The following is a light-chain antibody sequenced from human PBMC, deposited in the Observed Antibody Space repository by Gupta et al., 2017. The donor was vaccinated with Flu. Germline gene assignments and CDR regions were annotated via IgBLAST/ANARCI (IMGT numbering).Light chain of an antibody. V-gene: IGLV2-23*02. Sequence: QSALTQPASVSGSPGQSITISCSRTNSNVGGYNFVSCNQQHPAKAHHLMIYEVNKRAAGVANRFSGSKAGNTASLTISGLEADDESDYYCCSYGGSSIYVFGTGTKVTVL. CDR1: NSNVGGYNF. CDR3: CSYGGSSIYV. J-gene: IGLJ1*01. CDR2: EVN.